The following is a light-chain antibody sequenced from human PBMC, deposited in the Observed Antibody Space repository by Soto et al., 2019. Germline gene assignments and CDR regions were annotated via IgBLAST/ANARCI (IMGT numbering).Light chain of an antibody. Sequence: DIQMTQSPSTLSASVGDRVTITCRASQSISSGLAWYQQKPGKAPKLLIYDDSTLENGVPSRFSGSGSGTEVTLTISSRQPGDFATYYCQQYESPPFAFGQGTRLEIK. V-gene: IGKV1-5*01. CDR2: DDS. J-gene: IGKJ2*01. CDR3: QQYESPPFA. CDR1: QSISSG.